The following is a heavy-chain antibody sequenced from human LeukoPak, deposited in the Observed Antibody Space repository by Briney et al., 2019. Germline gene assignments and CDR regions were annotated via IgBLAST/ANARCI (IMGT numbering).Heavy chain of an antibody. V-gene: IGHV7-4-1*02. CDR1: GYTFTGYY. D-gene: IGHD3-10*01. CDR3: ARDSPVLLET. Sequence: ASVKVSCKASGYTFTGYYVHWVRQAPGQGLEWMGWINTNTGNPTYAQGFTGRFVFSLDTSVSTAYLQISSLKAEDTAVYYCARDSPVLLETWGQGTLVTVSS. CDR2: INTNTGNP. J-gene: IGHJ5*02.